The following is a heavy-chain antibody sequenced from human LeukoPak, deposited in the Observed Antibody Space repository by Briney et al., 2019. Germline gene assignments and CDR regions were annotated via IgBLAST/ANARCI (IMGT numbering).Heavy chain of an antibody. Sequence: ASVKVSFKTSGYTFTGYYLHWVRQAPGQGLEWMGLISPISGGTSFVQKFQGRVTMTRDTSINTAYMELNRLTSDDTAVYYCARELDGDRGIEYWGQGSLVTVSS. CDR3: ARELDGDRGIEY. CDR1: GYTFTGYY. CDR2: ISPISGGT. V-gene: IGHV1-2*02. D-gene: IGHD4-17*01. J-gene: IGHJ4*02.